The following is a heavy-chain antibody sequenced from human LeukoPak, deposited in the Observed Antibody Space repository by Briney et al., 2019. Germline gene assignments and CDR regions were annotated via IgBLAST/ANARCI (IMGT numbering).Heavy chain of an antibody. D-gene: IGHD3-22*01. CDR1: GFTFSSYS. Sequence: GGSLRLSCAASGFTFSSYSMNWVRQAPGKGLEWVAVISYDGSNKYYADSVKGRFTISRDNSKNTLYLQMNSLRAEDTAVYYCARAPYYYDSSANFDYWGQGTLVTVSS. CDR3: ARAPYYYDSSANFDY. J-gene: IGHJ4*02. V-gene: IGHV3-30*05. CDR2: ISYDGSNK.